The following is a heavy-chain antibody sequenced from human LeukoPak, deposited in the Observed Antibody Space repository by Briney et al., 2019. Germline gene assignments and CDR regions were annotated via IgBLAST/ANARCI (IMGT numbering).Heavy chain of an antibody. CDR3: ARVSQYYDILTGYYNKAFDI. D-gene: IGHD3-9*01. J-gene: IGHJ3*02. CDR2: IYYSGST. Sequence: SETLSLTCTVSGGSISSYYWSWIRQAPGKGLEWIGYIYYSGSTNYNPSLKSRVTISVDTSMNQLSLKLSSVTAADTAVYYCARVSQYYDILTGYYNKAFDIWGQGTMVTVSS. CDR1: GGSISSYY. V-gene: IGHV4-59*01.